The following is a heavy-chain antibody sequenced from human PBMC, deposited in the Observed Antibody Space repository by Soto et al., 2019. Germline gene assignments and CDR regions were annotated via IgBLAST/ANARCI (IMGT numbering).Heavy chain of an antibody. CDR3: ARDMSGGTYNYYYGMDA. V-gene: IGHV4-59*13. CDR1: GGSISGYY. Sequence: SETLSLTCTVFGGSISGYYWTWIRQSPGGGLEWIGYIYYNGTTNYNPSLKSRVTISIDTSKSQFSLRLRSLTAADTAVYYCARDMSGGTYNYYYGMDAWGQGTTVTVSS. CDR2: IYYNGTT. D-gene: IGHD1-26*01. J-gene: IGHJ6*02.